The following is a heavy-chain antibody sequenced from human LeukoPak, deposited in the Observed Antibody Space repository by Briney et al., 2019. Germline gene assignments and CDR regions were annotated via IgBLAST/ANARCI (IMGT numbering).Heavy chain of an antibody. Sequence: GGSLRLSCAASGFTFSSYGMHWVRQAPGKGLEWVAVISYDGSNKYYADSVKGRFTISRDNSKNTLYLQMNSLRAEDTAVYYCAKDFSIAVAGNDYWGQGTLVTVSS. V-gene: IGHV3-30*18. CDR3: AKDFSIAVAGNDY. CDR1: GFTFSSYG. D-gene: IGHD6-19*01. J-gene: IGHJ4*02. CDR2: ISYDGSNK.